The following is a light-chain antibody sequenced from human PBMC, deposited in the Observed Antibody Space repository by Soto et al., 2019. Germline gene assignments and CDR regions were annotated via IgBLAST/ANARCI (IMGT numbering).Light chain of an antibody. J-gene: IGKJ1*01. V-gene: IGKV1-5*03. Sequence: DIQMTQSPSTLSASLGDRATITCRASQSIGYWLAWFQQKPGKAPRLLIYEASRLESGVPSRISGSGSGTEFTLTISSLQPDDFATYYCQQYNSYSPWTFGQGTKVDI. CDR3: QQYNSYSPWT. CDR2: EAS. CDR1: QSIGYW.